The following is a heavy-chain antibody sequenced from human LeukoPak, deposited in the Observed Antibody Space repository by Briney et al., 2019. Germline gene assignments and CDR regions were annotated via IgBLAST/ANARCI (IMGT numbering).Heavy chain of an antibody. D-gene: IGHD5-18*01. J-gene: IGHJ4*02. Sequence: SETLSLTCTVSGGSISSSSYYWGWIRQPPGKGLEWIVSIYYSGSTYYNPSLKSRVTISVDTSKNQFSLKLSSVTAADTAVYYCARSTAMVTHWYFDYWGQGTLVTVSS. V-gene: IGHV4-39*01. CDR1: GGSISSSSYY. CDR2: IYYSGST. CDR3: ARSTAMVTHWYFDY.